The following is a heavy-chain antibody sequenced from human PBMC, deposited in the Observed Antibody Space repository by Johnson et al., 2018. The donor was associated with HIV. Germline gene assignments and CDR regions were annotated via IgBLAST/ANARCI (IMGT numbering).Heavy chain of an antibody. Sequence: VQVVESGGGLVQPGGSLRLSCAASGFTFSSYWMHWVRQGPGKGLVWVSRINSDGSSTSHADSVKGRFTISRDNAKNTLYLQMNSLRAEDTAVDYCAREGRGSPDGFDIWGQGTMVTDSS. V-gene: IGHV3-74*01. J-gene: IGHJ3*02. CDR3: AREGRGSPDGFDI. D-gene: IGHD3-16*01. CDR2: INSDGSST. CDR1: GFTFSSYW.